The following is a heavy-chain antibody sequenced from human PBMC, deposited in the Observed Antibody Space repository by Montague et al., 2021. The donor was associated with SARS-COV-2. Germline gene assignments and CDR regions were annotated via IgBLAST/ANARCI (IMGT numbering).Heavy chain of an antibody. Sequence: SETLSLTCTVSGDSISPYYWNWIRQSPGKGLEWIGDIYYSGSTTYNPSLESRVTISVDTSKNQFSLRLSSVTAADTAVYYCARGIWYANWGQGILVTVSS. CDR3: ARGIWYAN. CDR2: IYYSGST. V-gene: IGHV4-59*01. CDR1: GDSISPYY. J-gene: IGHJ4*02. D-gene: IGHD6-13*01.